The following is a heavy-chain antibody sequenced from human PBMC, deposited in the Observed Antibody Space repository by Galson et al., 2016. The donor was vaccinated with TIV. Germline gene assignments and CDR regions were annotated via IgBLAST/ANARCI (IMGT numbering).Heavy chain of an antibody. CDR1: GFTFSDYF. J-gene: IGHJ6*02. CDR3: ARDRYYDASGYYYYYYGMDV. D-gene: IGHD3-22*01. CDR2: ISGSGATT. Sequence: SLRLSCAASGFTFSDYFMIWIRQTPGKGLEWVSHISGSGATTYYADSVRGRLTISRDNSENTLYLQMSGLRTEDTAVYYCARDRYYDASGYYYYYYGMDVWGQGTTVTVSS. V-gene: IGHV3-11*04.